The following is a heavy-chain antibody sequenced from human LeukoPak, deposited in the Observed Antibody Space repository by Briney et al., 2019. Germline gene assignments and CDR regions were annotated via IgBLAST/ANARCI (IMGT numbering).Heavy chain of an antibody. CDR1: GFTFSSYG. D-gene: IGHD2-8*01. CDR2: ISYDGSNK. J-gene: IGHJ3*02. V-gene: IGHV3-30*03. CDR3: ARDSYYAFTI. Sequence: PGGSLRLSCAASGFTFSSYGVHWVRQAPGKGLEWVAVISYDGSNKYYADSVKGRFTISRDNAKNSLYLQMDSLRAEDTALYHCARDSYYAFTIWGQGTMVTVSP.